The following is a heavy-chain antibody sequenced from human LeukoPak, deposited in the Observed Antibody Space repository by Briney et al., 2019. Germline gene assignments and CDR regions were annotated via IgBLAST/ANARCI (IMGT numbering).Heavy chain of an antibody. D-gene: IGHD3-22*01. CDR2: IYYSGST. V-gene: IGHV4-59*01. Sequence: SETLSLTCTVSGGSISSYYWSWIRQPPGKGLEWIGYIYYSGSTNYNPSLKSRVTISVDTSKNQFSLKLSSVTAADTAVYYCARNHYYDSSGYYYWGQGTLVTVSS. J-gene: IGHJ4*02. CDR3: ARNHYYDSSGYYY. CDR1: GGSISSYY.